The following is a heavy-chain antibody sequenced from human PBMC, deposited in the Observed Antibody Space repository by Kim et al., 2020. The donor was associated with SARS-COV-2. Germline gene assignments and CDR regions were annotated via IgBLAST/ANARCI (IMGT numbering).Heavy chain of an antibody. D-gene: IGHD1-26*01. Sequence: GGSLRLSCAASGLTFTNAWMGWVRQAPGKGLEWVGRIKSKIDGGTTDYAASMKGRFTISRDDSKKTLYLQMNSLKTEDTALYYCTTGGRPVGTTPFVHWGQGTLVTVSS. CDR2: IKSKIDGGTT. CDR1: GLTFTNAW. V-gene: IGHV3-15*01. CDR3: TTGGRPVGTTPFVH. J-gene: IGHJ4*02.